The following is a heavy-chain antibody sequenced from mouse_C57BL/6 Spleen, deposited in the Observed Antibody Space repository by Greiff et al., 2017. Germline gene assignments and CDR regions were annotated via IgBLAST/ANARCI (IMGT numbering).Heavy chain of an antibody. V-gene: IGHV1-55*01. J-gene: IGHJ3*01. CDR2: IYPGSGST. D-gene: IGHD2-1*01. Sequence: QVQLQQPGAELVKPGASVKMSCKASGYTFTSYWITWVKQRPGQGLAWIGDIYPGSGSTNDNEKFKSKATLPVDTSSSTAYMQLSSLTSEDSAVYYCARDYYGNYWWFAYWGQGTLVTVSA. CDR3: ARDYYGNYWWFAY. CDR1: GYTFTSYW.